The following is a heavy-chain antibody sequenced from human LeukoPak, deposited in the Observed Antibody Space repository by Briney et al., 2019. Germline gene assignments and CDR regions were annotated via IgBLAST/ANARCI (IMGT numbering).Heavy chain of an antibody. D-gene: IGHD5-18*01. CDR2: INPRSGDT. Sequence: ASVNVSCKASGYTFTGFYMHWVRQAPGQGLEWMGWINPRSGDTNYTQKFQGRVTMTRDTSISTAYMELSRLTSDDTAVYYCARSLDTAMAHWGHGTLVTVSS. CDR1: GYTFTGFY. J-gene: IGHJ4*01. CDR3: ARSLDTAMAH. V-gene: IGHV1-2*02.